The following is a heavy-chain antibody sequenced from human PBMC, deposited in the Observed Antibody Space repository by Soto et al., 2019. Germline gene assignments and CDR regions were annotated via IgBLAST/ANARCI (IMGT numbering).Heavy chain of an antibody. CDR2: IIPIFGTA. Sequence: SVKVSCKASGGTFSSYAISWVRQAPGQGLEWMGGIIPIFGTANYAQKFQGRVTITADESTSTAYMELSSLRSEDTAVYYCASRYSSGWYDSDYWGQGTLVPVSS. D-gene: IGHD6-19*01. J-gene: IGHJ4*02. V-gene: IGHV1-69*13. CDR1: GGTFSSYA. CDR3: ASRYSSGWYDSDY.